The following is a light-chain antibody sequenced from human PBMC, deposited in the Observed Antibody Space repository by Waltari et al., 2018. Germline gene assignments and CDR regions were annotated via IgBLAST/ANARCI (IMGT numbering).Light chain of an antibody. CDR1: SLAKKC. J-gene: IGLJ2*01. V-gene: IGLV3-27*01. CDR3: YSATDNIVL. Sequence: SYDLTQPSSVSVFPGKTARITCSGASLAKKCTRWFQQKPGQAPVLVIYKDTVRPSGIPERFSGSSSGTTVTLTINGAQAEDEADYYCYSATDNIVLFGGGTKLTVL. CDR2: KDT.